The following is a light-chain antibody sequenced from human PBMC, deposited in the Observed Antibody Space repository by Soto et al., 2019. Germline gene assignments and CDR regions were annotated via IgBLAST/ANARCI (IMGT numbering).Light chain of an antibody. J-gene: IGLJ3*02. CDR3: CSFTSITGVVV. Sequence: QSVLTQPASVSRSPGQSITISCIGTSSDVGGYDYVSWYRQHPGKAPKLMIYDVSNRASGVSNRFSGSKSGNTASLTISGLQAEDEADYYCCSFTSITGVVVFGGGTKLTVL. V-gene: IGLV2-14*01. CDR2: DVS. CDR1: SSDVGGYDY.